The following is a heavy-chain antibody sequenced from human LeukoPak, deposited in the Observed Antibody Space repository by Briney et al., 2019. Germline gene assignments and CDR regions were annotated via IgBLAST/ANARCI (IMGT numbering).Heavy chain of an antibody. CDR3: ARYCSSTNCYKGGFDP. V-gene: IGHV4-31*03. D-gene: IGHD2-2*02. Sequence: SETLSLTCTVSGGSISSGGYYWGWIRQHPGKGLEWIGYIYYSGSTYSNPSLKSRVTISVDASKNQFSLNLSSVTAADTAVYYCARYCSSTNCYKGGFDPWGQGTLVTVSS. CDR1: GGSISSGGYY. CDR2: IYYSGST. J-gene: IGHJ5*02.